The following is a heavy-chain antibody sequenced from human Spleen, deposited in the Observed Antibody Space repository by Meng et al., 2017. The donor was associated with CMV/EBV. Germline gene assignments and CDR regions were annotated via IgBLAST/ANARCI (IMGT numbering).Heavy chain of an antibody. D-gene: IGHD1-26*01. CDR2: ISRSGESS. CDR3: ATGLNSDSLTLDAFDI. V-gene: IGHV3-23*01. Sequence: GGSPRLSCTASGFSIKNYDMNWVRQAPGKGLEWVSTISRSGESSYHADSVKGRFAISRDNSNNTLYLQMNSLRAEDTAVYYCATGLNSDSLTLDAFDIWGQGTMVTVSS. J-gene: IGHJ3*02. CDR1: GFSIKNYD.